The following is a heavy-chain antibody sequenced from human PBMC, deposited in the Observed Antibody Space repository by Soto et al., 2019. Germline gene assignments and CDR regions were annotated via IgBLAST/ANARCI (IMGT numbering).Heavy chain of an antibody. CDR2: INHSGST. V-gene: IGHV4-34*01. CDR3: ARGVLGQVAGTEQGGV. D-gene: IGHD6-19*01. Sequence: QVQLQQWGTGLLKPSETLSLPCAVYGGSFSGYYWCWIRHPPGKGLEWIGEINHSGSTNYNPSLKSRVTIAVVSSQSNLCLKLGSVTAADTAVCCCARGVLGQVAGTEQGGVWGQGSLVTVSS. CDR1: GGSFSGYY. J-gene: IGHJ1*01.